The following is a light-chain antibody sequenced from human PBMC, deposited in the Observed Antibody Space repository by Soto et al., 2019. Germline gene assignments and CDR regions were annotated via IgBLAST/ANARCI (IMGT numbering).Light chain of an antibody. CDR2: SAF. Sequence: DIQMTPSPSSLSSSIGYRVPINCRASQNIGSFLNWYQKKPGEAPRLLVYSAFRIQSGVPSRFNASGSGTDFTLTIRSLQPEDFANYYCQQSYSTLQNTCGGGTKVDIK. CDR3: QQSYSTLQNT. V-gene: IGKV1-39*01. CDR1: QNIGSF. J-gene: IGKJ4*01.